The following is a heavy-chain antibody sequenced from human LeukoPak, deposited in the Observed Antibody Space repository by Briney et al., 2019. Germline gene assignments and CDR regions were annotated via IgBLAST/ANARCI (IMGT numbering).Heavy chain of an antibody. Sequence: PAGSLSLSCAASRFTFSIYLMHWVRQAPGKGLEWVAVISYDGSNKYYADSVKGRFTISRDNSNNTLYLQMNSLRAEDTAVYYCAKEAYDSSGYLGYFDYWGQGTLATPSS. D-gene: IGHD3-22*01. CDR1: RFTFSIYL. CDR2: ISYDGSNK. CDR3: AKEAYDSSGYLGYFDY. V-gene: IGHV3-30*18. J-gene: IGHJ4*02.